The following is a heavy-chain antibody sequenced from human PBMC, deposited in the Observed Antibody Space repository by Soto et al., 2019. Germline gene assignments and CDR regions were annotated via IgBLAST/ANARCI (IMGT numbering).Heavy chain of an antibody. V-gene: IGHV1-3*01. Sequence: GASVKVSCKASGYTFTSYAMHWVRQPPGQRLEWMGWINAGNGNTKYSQKFQGRVTITRDTSASTAYMELSSLRSEDTAVYYCARDIAVAGTLDYWGQGTLVTVSS. CDR2: INAGNGNT. CDR3: ARDIAVAGTLDY. J-gene: IGHJ4*02. D-gene: IGHD6-19*01. CDR1: GYTFTSYA.